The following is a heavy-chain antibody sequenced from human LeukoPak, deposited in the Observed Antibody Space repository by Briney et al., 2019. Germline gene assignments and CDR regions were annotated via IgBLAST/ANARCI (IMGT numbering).Heavy chain of an antibody. CDR3: AKDMSSWSPIYYYYGMDV. J-gene: IGHJ6*02. CDR1: GFTFSSYG. CDR2: IKQDGSEK. Sequence: GGSLRLSCAASGFTFSSYGMRWVRQAPGKGLEWVANIKQDGSEKYYVDSVKGRFTISRDNSKNTLYLQMNSLRAEDTAVYYCAKDMSSWSPIYYYYGMDVWGQGTTVTVSS. V-gene: IGHV3-7*01. D-gene: IGHD6-13*01.